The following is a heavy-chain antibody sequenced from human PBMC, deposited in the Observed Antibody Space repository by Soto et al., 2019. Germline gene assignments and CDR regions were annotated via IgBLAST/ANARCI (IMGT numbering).Heavy chain of an antibody. V-gene: IGHV4-4*07. CDR3: ARDTAMVISNWFDP. J-gene: IGHJ5*02. CDR1: GGSISSYY. Sequence: SETLSLTCTVSGGSISSYYWSWIRQPAGKGLEWIGRIYTSGSTNYNPSLKSRVTMSVDTSKNQFSLKLSSVTAADTAVYYCARDTAMVISNWFDPWGQGTLVTVSS. CDR2: IYTSGST. D-gene: IGHD5-18*01.